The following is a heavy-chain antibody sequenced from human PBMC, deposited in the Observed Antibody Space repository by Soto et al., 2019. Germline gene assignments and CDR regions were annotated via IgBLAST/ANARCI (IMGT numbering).Heavy chain of an antibody. CDR3: ARGGLPGIAAAGIQTWFDP. J-gene: IGHJ5*02. V-gene: IGHV4-34*01. CDR2: INHSGST. CDR1: GGSFSGYY. D-gene: IGHD6-13*01. Sequence: PSETLSLTCAVYGGSFSGYYWSWIRQPPGKGLEWIGEINHSGSTNYNPSLKSRVTISVDTSKNQFSLKLSSVTAADTAVYYCARGGLPGIAAAGIQTWFDPWGQGTLVTVSS.